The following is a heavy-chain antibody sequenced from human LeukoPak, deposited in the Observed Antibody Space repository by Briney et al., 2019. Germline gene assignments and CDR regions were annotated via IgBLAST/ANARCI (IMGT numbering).Heavy chain of an antibody. CDR1: GFTFDDYA. J-gene: IGHJ6*02. V-gene: IGHV3-9*01. D-gene: IGHD3-3*01. Sequence: PGGSLRLSCAASGFTFDDYAMHWVRQAPGKGLEWVSGISWNSGSIGYADSVKGRFTISRDNAKNSLYLQMNSLRAEDTALYYCAKDKRIFGVPNGMDVWGQGTTVTVSS. CDR2: ISWNSGSI. CDR3: AKDKRIFGVPNGMDV.